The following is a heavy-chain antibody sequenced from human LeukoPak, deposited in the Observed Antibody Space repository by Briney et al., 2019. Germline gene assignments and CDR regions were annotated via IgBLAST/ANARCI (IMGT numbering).Heavy chain of an antibody. Sequence: SETLSLTCTVSGGSISSYYWSWIRQPAGKGLEWIGRIYTSGSTNYNPSLKSRVTMLVDTSKNQFSLKLSSVTAADTAVYYCARDSVAATPFDYWGQGTLVTVSS. CDR3: ARDSVAATPFDY. CDR2: IYTSGST. J-gene: IGHJ4*02. CDR1: GGSISSYY. V-gene: IGHV4-4*07. D-gene: IGHD2-15*01.